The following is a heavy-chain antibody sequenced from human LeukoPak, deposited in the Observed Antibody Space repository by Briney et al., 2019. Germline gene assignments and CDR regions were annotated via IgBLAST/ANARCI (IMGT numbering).Heavy chain of an antibody. D-gene: IGHD6-19*01. V-gene: IGHV4-4*02. CDR1: GGSISSSNW. CDR2: IYYSGST. Sequence: SETLSFTCAVSGGSISSSNWWSWVRQPPGKGLEWIGSIYYSGSTYYNPSLKSRVTISVDTSKNQFSLKLSSVTAADTAVYYCARDLQWLGYDYWGQGTLVTVSS. J-gene: IGHJ4*02. CDR3: ARDLQWLGYDY.